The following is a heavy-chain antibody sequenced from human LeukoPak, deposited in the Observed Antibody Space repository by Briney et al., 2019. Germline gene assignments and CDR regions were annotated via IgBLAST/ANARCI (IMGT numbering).Heavy chain of an antibody. CDR3: AKGLYSGYEFWFDP. V-gene: IGHV3-9*01. D-gene: IGHD5-12*01. CDR1: GFTFDDYA. J-gene: IGHJ5*02. CDR2: ISWNSGSI. Sequence: PGRSLRLSCAASGFTFDDYAMHWVRQAPGKGLEWVSGISWNSGSIGYADSVKGRFTISRDNAKNSLYLQMNSLRAEDTGLYYCAKGLYSGYEFWFDPWGQGTLVTVSS.